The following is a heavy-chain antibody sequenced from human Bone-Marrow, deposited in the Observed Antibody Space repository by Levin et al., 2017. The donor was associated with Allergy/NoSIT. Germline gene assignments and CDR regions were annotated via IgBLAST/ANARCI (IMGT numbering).Heavy chain of an antibody. CDR2: IKQDGREK. CDR1: GFTFSSYW. CDR3: ARDAIRRDGYNFGF. V-gene: IGHV3-7*01. D-gene: IGHD5-24*01. Sequence: LSLTCAASGFTFSSYWMTWVRQAPGKGLEWVANIKQDGREKYYVDSVKGRFTISRDNSENSLYLQMNSLRAEDTAVYYCARDAIRRDGYNFGFWGQGTLVTVSS. J-gene: IGHJ4*02.